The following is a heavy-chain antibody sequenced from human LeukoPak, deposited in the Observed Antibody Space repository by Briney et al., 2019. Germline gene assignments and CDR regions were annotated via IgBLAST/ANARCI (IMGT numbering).Heavy chain of an antibody. CDR1: GYTFTSYF. J-gene: IGHJ5*02. CDR2: INPSGDGT. CDR3: AKETPNTGWFDP. D-gene: IGHD1-14*01. Sequence: ASVKVSCKASGYTFTSYFMHWVRQAPGQGLEWMGVINPSGDGTNYPQRFQGRVTLTRDTSTSTVYMELSSLRSEDTAIYYCAKETPNTGWFDPWGQGTLVTVSS. V-gene: IGHV1-46*01.